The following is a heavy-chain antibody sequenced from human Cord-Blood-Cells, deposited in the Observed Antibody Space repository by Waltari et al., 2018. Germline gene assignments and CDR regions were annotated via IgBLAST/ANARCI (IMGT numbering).Heavy chain of an antibody. V-gene: IGHV1-46*01. CDR3: ARASGYYFDY. Sequence: VQLVQSGAAVKKPGASVTVSCKASGYTFTSYYRHWGRQAPGQGLEWMGIINPSGGSTSYAQKFQGRGTMTRDTSTSTVYMGLSSLRSEDTAVYYCARASGYYFDYWGQGTLVTVSS. J-gene: IGHJ4*02. CDR2: INPSGGST. D-gene: IGHD6-25*01. CDR1: GYTFTSYY.